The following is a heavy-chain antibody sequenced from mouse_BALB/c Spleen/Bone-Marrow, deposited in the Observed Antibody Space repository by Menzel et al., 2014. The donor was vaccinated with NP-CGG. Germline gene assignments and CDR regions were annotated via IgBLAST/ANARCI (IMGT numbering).Heavy chain of an antibody. V-gene: IGHV1-7*01. CDR2: INPSTGYT. Sequence: QVQLQQSGAELAKPGASVKMSCKASGYTFTSYWMHWVKQRPGQGLEWIGYINPSTGYTEYNQKFKDKATSTADKSSSTAYVQLSSLTSEDSAVYYCARSGGYDGFSYWGQGTTLTVSS. CDR3: ARSGGYDGFSY. D-gene: IGHD2-2*01. J-gene: IGHJ2*01. CDR1: GYTFTSYW.